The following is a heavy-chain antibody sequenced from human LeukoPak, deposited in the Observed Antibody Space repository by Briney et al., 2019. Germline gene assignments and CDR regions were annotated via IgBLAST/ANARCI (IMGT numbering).Heavy chain of an antibody. D-gene: IGHD3-22*01. CDR3: ARESSGYYIY. CDR1: GFTFSSYA. V-gene: IGHV3-30*04. CDR2: ISYDGSNK. Sequence: TGGSLRLSCAASGFTFSSYAMHWVRQAPGKGLEWVAVISYDGSNKYYADSVKGRFTISRDNSKNTLYLQMNSLRAEDTAVYYCARESSGYYIYWGQGTLVTVSS. J-gene: IGHJ4*02.